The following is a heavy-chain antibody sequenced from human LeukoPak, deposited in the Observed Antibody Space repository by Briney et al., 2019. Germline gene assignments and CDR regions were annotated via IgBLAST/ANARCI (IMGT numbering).Heavy chain of an antibody. J-gene: IGHJ2*01. CDR3: AKDRGTSLWYFDL. CDR2: IRYDGSNK. CDR1: GFTFSSYG. V-gene: IGHV3-30*02. D-gene: IGHD2-2*01. Sequence: PGGSLRLSCAASGFTFSSYGMHWVRQAPGKWLEWVAFIRYDGSNKYYADSVKGRFTISRDNSKNTLYLQMNSLRAEDTAVYYCAKDRGTSLWYFDLWGRGTLVTVSS.